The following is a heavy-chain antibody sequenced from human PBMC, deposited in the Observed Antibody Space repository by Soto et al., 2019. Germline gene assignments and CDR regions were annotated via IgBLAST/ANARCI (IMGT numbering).Heavy chain of an antibody. D-gene: IGHD3-3*01. CDR1: GFTFSSYS. CDR3: ARDFWSGYSKTWFDP. CDR2: ISSSSSTI. J-gene: IGHJ5*02. V-gene: IGHV3-48*02. Sequence: PGGSLRLSCAASGFTFSSYSMNWVRQAPGKGLEWVSYISSSSSTIYYADSVKGRFTISRDNAKNSLYLQMNSLRDEDTAVYYCARDFWSGYSKTWFDPWGQGTLVNVSS.